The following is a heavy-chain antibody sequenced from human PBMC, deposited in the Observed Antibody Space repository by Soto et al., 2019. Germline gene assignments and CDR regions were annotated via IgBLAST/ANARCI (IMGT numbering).Heavy chain of an antibody. CDR3: GGAGGGFHGIDV. J-gene: IGHJ6*02. CDR2: IYFGGTP. CDR1: GSSISSTNW. D-gene: IGHD5-12*01. Sequence: PETLSLTSTVSGSSISSTNWWRRVRQPAGKGLEWSGEIYFGGTPKFNRSLKSRISMLVDKTKNHFSLTLTSATAAGTAVYECGGAGGGFHGIDVWGQGTTVTVSS. V-gene: IGHV4-4*03.